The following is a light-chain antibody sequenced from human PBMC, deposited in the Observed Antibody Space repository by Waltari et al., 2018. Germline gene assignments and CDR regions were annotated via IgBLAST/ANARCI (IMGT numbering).Light chain of an antibody. CDR3: QQYYNTPYT. Sequence: DIVMTQSPDSLAVSLGERATSNCKSSQSVLYSSKNKNYLAWYQQKPGQPPKLLIYWASTRESGVPDRFSGSGSGTDFTLTISSLQAEDVAVYYCQQYYNTPYTFGQGTKLEI. CDR1: QSVLYSSKNKNY. V-gene: IGKV4-1*01. CDR2: WAS. J-gene: IGKJ2*01.